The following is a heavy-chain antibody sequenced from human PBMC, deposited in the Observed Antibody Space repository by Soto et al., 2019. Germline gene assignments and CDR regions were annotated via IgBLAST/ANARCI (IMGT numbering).Heavy chain of an antibody. D-gene: IGHD2-21*01. Sequence: QGQLVQSGAEVKKPGASVKVSCKVSGYTLTELSMHWVRQAPGKGLEWMGGFDPEDGETIYARKFKGRVTMTEDTSTDTAYMELSTLRSEDRAVYYCATSRILRRGWFDPWGQGTLVTVSS. CDR2: FDPEDGET. V-gene: IGHV1-24*01. CDR3: ATSRILRRGWFDP. CDR1: GYTLTELS. J-gene: IGHJ5*02.